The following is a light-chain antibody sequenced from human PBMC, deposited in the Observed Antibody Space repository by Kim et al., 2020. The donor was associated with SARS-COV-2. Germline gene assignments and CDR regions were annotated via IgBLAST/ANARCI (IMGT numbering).Light chain of an antibody. V-gene: IGKV3-15*01. CDR2: GAS. Sequence: ATLSVSPGERATHSCRASQSVSSNLAWYQQKPGQAPRLLIYGASTRATGIPARFSGSGSGTEFTLTISSLQSEDFAVYDCQHRVTFGQGTRLEIK. CDR3: QHRVT. CDR1: QSVSSN. J-gene: IGKJ5*01.